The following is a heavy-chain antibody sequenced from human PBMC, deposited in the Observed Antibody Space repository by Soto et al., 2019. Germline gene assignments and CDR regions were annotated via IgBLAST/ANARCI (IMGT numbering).Heavy chain of an antibody. CDR3: AREGGYCSGGSCTTANYGMDV. CDR1: GYTFTGYY. CDR2: INPNSGGT. V-gene: IGHV1-2*04. D-gene: IGHD2-15*01. Sequence: QVQLVQSGAEVKKPGASVKVSCKASGYTFTGYYMHWVRQAPGQGLEWMGWINPNSGGTNYAQKFQGWVTMTRDTSIRTAYMELSRLRSDDTAVYYCAREGGYCSGGSCTTANYGMDVWGQGTTVTVSS. J-gene: IGHJ6*02.